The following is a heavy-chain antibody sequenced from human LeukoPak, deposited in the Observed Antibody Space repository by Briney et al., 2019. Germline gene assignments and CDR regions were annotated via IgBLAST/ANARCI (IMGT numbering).Heavy chain of an antibody. D-gene: IGHD3-10*01. J-gene: IGHJ6*02. CDR3: ATPGGILWFGDQDGMDV. CDR1: GYIFTDYH. Sequence: ASVEVSCKASGYIFTDYHIHWVRQAPGQGLEWMGRINPNSGGTTYAQKFQDRVTMTRDTSINTAYMELSRLNSDDTAIYYCATPGGILWFGDQDGMDVWGHGTTVAVSS. CDR2: INPNSGGT. V-gene: IGHV1-2*06.